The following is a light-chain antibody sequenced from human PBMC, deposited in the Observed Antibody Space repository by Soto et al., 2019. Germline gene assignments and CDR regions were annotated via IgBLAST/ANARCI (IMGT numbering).Light chain of an antibody. J-gene: IGKJ4*01. CDR2: DAS. CDR3: QQRSNWPFT. V-gene: IGKV3-11*01. Sequence: EIVLTQSPATLSLSPGERATLSCRASQSVSSYLAWYQQKPGQAPRLLIYDASNRATGIPARFSGSGSGTDFTLTISSLEPEDFAVYYCQQRSNWPFTFGGGTRWIS. CDR1: QSVSSY.